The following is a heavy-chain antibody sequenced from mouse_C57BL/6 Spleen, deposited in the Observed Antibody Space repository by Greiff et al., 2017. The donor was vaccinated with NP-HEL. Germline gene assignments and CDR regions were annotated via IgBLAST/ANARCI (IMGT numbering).Heavy chain of an antibody. D-gene: IGHD2-1*01. CDR1: GFNIKDYY. V-gene: IGHV14-1*01. CDR2: IDPEDGDT. Sequence: VQLQQSGAELVRPGASVKLSCTASGFNIKDYYMHWVKQRPEQGLEWIGRIDPEDGDTEYAPKFQGKATMTADTSSNTAYLQLSSLTSEDTAVYYCTTIYYGNPYYFDYWGQGTTLTVSS. CDR3: TTIYYGNPYYFDY. J-gene: IGHJ2*01.